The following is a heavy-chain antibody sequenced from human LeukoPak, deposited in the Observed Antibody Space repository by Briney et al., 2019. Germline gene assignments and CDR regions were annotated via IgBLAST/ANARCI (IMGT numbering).Heavy chain of an antibody. V-gene: IGHV4-39*02. D-gene: IGHD4-17*01. CDR3: ARERPYGDYFDY. Sequence: PSETLSLTCTVSGGSISNSIYYWGWIRQPPGKGLEWIGTIYYSGSTYYNPSLKSRVTISVDTSKNQFSLKLSSVTAADTAVYYCARERPYGDYFDYWGQGTLVTVSS. J-gene: IGHJ4*02. CDR1: GGSISNSIYY. CDR2: IYYSGST.